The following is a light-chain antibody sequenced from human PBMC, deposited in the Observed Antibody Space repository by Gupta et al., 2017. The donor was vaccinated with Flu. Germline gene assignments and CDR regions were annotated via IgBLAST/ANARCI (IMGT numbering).Light chain of an antibody. V-gene: IGKV1-33*01. J-gene: IGKJ5*01. CDR3: QQYDNLPIT. CDR1: QEISNY. Sequence: VDRVTIFCQASQEISNYLNWYQQKPGKAPKVLIYDTSNLETGVPSRCSGSGSGTDFTFTISSLQPEDIATYYCQQYDNLPITFGQGTRLEIK. CDR2: DTS.